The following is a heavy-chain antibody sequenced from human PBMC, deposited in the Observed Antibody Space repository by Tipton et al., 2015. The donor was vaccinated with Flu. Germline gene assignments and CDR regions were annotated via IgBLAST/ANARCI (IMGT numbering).Heavy chain of an antibody. CDR1: GLIFSDFY. Sequence: SLRLSCAASGLIFSDFYMSWIRQAPGKGLEWVSYISGSGSTIYYADSVKGRFTISRDNAKNSLYLQMNSLRAEDTAVYYCARDIIGDYGGDWGQGTLVTVSS. D-gene: IGHD4/OR15-4a*01. J-gene: IGHJ4*02. CDR2: ISGSGSTI. CDR3: ARDIIGDYGGD. V-gene: IGHV3-11*04.